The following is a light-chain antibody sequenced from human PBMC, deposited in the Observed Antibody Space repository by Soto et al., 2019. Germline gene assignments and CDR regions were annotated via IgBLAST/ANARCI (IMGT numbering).Light chain of an antibody. CDR3: ETWDSNTRV. CDR1: RGHSSYI. J-gene: IGLJ1*01. Sequence: QLVLTQSSSASASLGSSVKLTCTLSRGHSSYIIAWHQQQPGKAPRYLMKLEGSGSYNKGSGVPDRFSGSSSGADRYLTISNLQFEDEADYYCETWDSNTRVFGTGTKVTVL. V-gene: IGLV4-60*02. CDR2: LEGSGSY.